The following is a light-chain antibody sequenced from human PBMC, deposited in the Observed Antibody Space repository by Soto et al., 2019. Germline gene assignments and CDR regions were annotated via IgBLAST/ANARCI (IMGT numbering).Light chain of an antibody. J-gene: IGKJ4*01. V-gene: IGKV3-11*01. CDR3: QHYHYWPFP. CDR1: QSVGSS. CDR2: DAS. Sequence: EIVLTQCAANVSLYKGERATLSCRASQSVGSSLAWYQQKAGQAPRLLIYDASNRATGIPARISGSGSGTDFTLTISSLEPEDFAVYYCQHYHYWPFPFGGGTKVDI.